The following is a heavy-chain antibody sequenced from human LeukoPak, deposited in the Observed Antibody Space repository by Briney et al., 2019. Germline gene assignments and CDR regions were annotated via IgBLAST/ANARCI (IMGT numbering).Heavy chain of an antibody. CDR1: GFTFSSFS. J-gene: IGHJ4*02. CDR3: AKSPTYGSGSYSYYFDY. V-gene: IGHV3-21*01. CDR2: ISDRTSYI. D-gene: IGHD3-10*01. Sequence: PGGPLRLSCAASGFTFSSFSMHWVRQAPGKGLEWVSSISDRTSYIYYSDSVKGRFTISRDIAKNSLYLQMNNVRAEDTAMYYCAKSPTYGSGSYSYYFDYWGQGTLVTVSS.